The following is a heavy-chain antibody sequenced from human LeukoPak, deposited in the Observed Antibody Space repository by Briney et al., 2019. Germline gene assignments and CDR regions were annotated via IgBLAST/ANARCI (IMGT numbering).Heavy chain of an antibody. Sequence: ASVNVSCTASGYTFTSYYMHWVRQAPGQGLEWMGIINPSGGSTSYAQKFQGRVTMTRDTSTSTVYMELSSLRSEDTAVYYCARDQGRRQYYDFWSGYYHWFDPWGQGTLVTVSS. CDR3: ARDQGRRQYYDFWSGYYHWFDP. CDR1: GYTFTSYY. V-gene: IGHV1-46*01. J-gene: IGHJ5*02. D-gene: IGHD3-3*01. CDR2: INPSGGST.